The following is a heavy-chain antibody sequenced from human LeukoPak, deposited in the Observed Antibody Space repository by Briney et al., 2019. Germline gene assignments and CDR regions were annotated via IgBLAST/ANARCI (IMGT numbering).Heavy chain of an antibody. CDR3: AKTSRTYYGSGSYCDY. CDR1: GGTFSSYS. J-gene: IGHJ4*02. D-gene: IGHD3-10*01. Sequence: ASVKVSCKASGGTFSSYSISWVRQAPGQGLEWMGGIVPIFGTADYAQKFQGRVTITADESTSTAYMELSSLRSEDTAVYYCAKTSRTYYGSGSYCDYWGQGTLVTVSS. CDR2: IVPIFGTA. V-gene: IGHV1-69*13.